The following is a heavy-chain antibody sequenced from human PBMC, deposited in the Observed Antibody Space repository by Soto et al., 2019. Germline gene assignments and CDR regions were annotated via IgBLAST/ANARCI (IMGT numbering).Heavy chain of an antibody. J-gene: IGHJ3*02. CDR2: ISACNGNT. CDR1: GYTFTSYG. CDR3: ARDLGDAFDI. Sequence: AASVKVSCKASGYTFTSYGITWVRQAPGQGLEWMGWISACNGNTHYAQKLQGRVTMTTDTSTSTAYMELRSLRSDDTAVYYCARDLGDAFDIWGQGTMVTVSS. V-gene: IGHV1-18*01.